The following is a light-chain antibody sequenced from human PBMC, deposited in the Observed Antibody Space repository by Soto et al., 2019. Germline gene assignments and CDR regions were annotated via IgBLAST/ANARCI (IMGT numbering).Light chain of an antibody. Sequence: DIQVTQSPRTLSASVGDRVIITCRSSQNINNWLAWYQQKPGKAPELLIYDASSLQTGVPSRFSGSGSGTDFTLTISSLEPEDFAVYHCQQRSSWPSFGQGTRLEIK. V-gene: IGKV1-5*01. CDR2: DAS. CDR1: QNINNW. CDR3: QQRSSWPS. J-gene: IGKJ5*01.